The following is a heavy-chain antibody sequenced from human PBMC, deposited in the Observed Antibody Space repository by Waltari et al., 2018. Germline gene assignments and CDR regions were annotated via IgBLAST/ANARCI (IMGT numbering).Heavy chain of an antibody. Sequence: EVQLLESGGGLVQPGGSLRLSCAASGFTFSSYAMGWVRQAPGKGLEWVSAISGSGGSTYYADSVKGRFTISRDNSKNTLYLQMNSLRAEDTAVYYCAKVRGALYYYGMDVWGQGTTVTVSS. CDR1: GFTFSSYA. CDR2: ISGSGGST. V-gene: IGHV3-23*01. J-gene: IGHJ6*02. D-gene: IGHD3-10*01. CDR3: AKVRGALYYYGMDV.